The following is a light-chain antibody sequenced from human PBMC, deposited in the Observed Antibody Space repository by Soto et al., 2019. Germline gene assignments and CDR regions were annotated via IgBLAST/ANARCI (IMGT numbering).Light chain of an antibody. CDR1: QGIRND. CDR2: AAS. CDR3: LQHNSFPYT. V-gene: IGKV1-17*01. J-gene: IGKJ2*01. Sequence: DIQMTQSPSSLSASVGDRVTITCRASQGIRNDLGWYQQKPGKAPKRLIYAASSLQSGVPSRFSGSGSGTEXXXXXXXXXXXXXXTYYCLQHNSFPYTFGQGTKLEIK.